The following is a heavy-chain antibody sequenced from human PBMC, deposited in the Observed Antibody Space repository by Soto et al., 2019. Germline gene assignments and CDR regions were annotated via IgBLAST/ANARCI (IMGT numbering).Heavy chain of an antibody. J-gene: IGHJ4*02. V-gene: IGHV1-18*01. CDR1: GYTFTSYG. CDR3: ASYDFWSGSPGGFDY. Sequence: ASVKVSCKASGYTFTSYGISWVRQAPGQGLEWVGWISAYNGNTNYAQKLQGRVTMTTDTSTSTAYMGLRSLRSDDTAVYYCASYDFWSGSPGGFDYWGQGTLVTVSS. CDR2: ISAYNGNT. D-gene: IGHD3-3*01.